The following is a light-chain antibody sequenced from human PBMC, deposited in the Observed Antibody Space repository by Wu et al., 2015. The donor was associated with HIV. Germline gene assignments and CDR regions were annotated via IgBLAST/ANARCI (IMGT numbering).Light chain of an antibody. J-gene: IGKJ4*01. CDR1: QSIISSY. CDR3: HQYGDSSLT. CDR2: GAS. Sequence: DIMLTQSPGTLSLSPGERATLSCRASQSIISSYLAWYQQKAGQAPRLLVFGASNRVTGIPDRFTGSGSGTEFTLTISRLEPEDFAVYFCHQYGDSSLTFGGGTKGGHET. V-gene: IGKV3-20*01.